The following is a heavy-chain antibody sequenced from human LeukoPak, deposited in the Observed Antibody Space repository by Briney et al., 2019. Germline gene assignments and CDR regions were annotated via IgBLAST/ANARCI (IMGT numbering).Heavy chain of an antibody. J-gene: IGHJ6*02. D-gene: IGHD3-10*01. CDR3: ARDRSGSGSYGPKNYYYYYGMDV. Sequence: PSETLSLTCTVSGGSISSYYWSWIRQPPGKGLEWIGYIYYSGSTNYNPSLKSRVTISVDTSKNQFSLKLSSVTAADTAVYYCARDRSGSGSYGPKNYYYYYGMDVWGQGTTVTVSS. CDR2: IYYSGST. CDR1: GGSISSYY. V-gene: IGHV4-59*12.